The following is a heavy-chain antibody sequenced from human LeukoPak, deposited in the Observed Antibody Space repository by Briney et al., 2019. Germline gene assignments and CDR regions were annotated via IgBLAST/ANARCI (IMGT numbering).Heavy chain of an antibody. Sequence: SGTLPLTCAVSGGSLSTTSWWVWLRQPPGKGLEWIGEVYHSGGGNKNYNPSLKSRATISIGTSRNQFSLNLRSVTAADTAVYFCARDNPRTTGYSSGSTFDFWGQGILVTVSS. CDR2: VYHSGGGNK. D-gene: IGHD6-19*01. CDR3: ARDNPRTTGYSSGSTFDF. CDR1: GGSLSTTSW. V-gene: IGHV4-4*02. J-gene: IGHJ4*02.